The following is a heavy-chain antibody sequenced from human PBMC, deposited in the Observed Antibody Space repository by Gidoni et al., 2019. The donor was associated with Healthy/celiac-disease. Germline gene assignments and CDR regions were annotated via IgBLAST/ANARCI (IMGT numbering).Heavy chain of an antibody. D-gene: IGHD3-10*01. CDR1: GFTLSSDW. V-gene: IGHV3-74*01. CDR3: ARMPHGCVSY. CDR2: INSDGSIT. J-gene: IGHJ4*02. Sequence: EVQLVVSGGGLVQPGGSLRLSCAASGFTLSSDWMHWVRQAPGKGLVWVARINSDGSITNYADSEKGPFTISRDNAKSTLYLQMNSLRAEDTAVYYCARMPHGCVSYWGQGTLVTVSS.